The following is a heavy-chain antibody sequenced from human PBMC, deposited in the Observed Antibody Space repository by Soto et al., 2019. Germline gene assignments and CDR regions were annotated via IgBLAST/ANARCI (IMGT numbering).Heavy chain of an antibody. D-gene: IGHD3-10*01. Sequence: QIQLVQSGAEVKKAGASVKVSCKASGYTFTNYGISWVRQALGQGLEWMGWISAYNDNTNYAQKFQGRVTSTTDTSTRTAYMELRSLTSDDTAVYYCAREGYYYGSGSYSPPRYYGMDVWGQGTTVTVFS. CDR1: GYTFTNYG. CDR2: ISAYNDNT. CDR3: AREGYYYGSGSYSPPRYYGMDV. V-gene: IGHV1-18*01. J-gene: IGHJ6*02.